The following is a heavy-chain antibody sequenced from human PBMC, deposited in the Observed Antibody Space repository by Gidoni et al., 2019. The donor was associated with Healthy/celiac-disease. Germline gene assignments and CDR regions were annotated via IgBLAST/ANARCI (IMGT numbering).Heavy chain of an antibody. CDR3: ARRPLGWFDP. CDR2: IYHSGST. D-gene: IGHD3-16*01. Sequence: QVQLQESGPGLVKPAETLSLTCTVSGYSISSGYYWGWIRQPPGKGLEWIGSIYHSGSTSYNPSLKSRVTISVDTSKNQFSLKLSSVTAADTAVYYCARRPLGWFDPWGQGTLVTVSS. V-gene: IGHV4-38-2*02. CDR1: GYSISSGYY. J-gene: IGHJ5*02.